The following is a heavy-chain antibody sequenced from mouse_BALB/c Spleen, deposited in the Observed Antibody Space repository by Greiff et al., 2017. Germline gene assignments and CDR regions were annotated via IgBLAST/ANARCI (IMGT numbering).Heavy chain of an antibody. Sequence: EVKLQESGPGLVKPSQSLSLTCSVTGYSITSGYYWNWIRQFPGNKLEWMGYISYDGSNNYNPSLKNRISITRDTSKNQFFLKLNSVTTEDTATYYCARDPYYGNYGAYWGQGTLVTVSA. CDR3: ARDPYYGNYGAY. CDR1: GYSITSGYY. V-gene: IGHV3-6*02. CDR2: ISYDGSN. J-gene: IGHJ3*01. D-gene: IGHD2-10*01.